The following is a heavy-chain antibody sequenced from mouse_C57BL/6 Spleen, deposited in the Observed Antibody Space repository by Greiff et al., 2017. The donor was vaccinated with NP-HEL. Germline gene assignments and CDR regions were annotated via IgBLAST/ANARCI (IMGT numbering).Heavy chain of an antibody. Sequence: QVQLKESGPGLVQPSQSLSITCTVSGFSLNSYGVHWVRQSPGKGLEWLGVVWRGGSTDYNAAFMSRLSITQDNSKSQVFFKMNSLQADDTAIYYCAKNWDYGSSYDYAMDYWGQGTSVTVSS. CDR2: VWRGGST. CDR3: AKNWDYGSSYDYAMDY. V-gene: IGHV2-5*01. J-gene: IGHJ4*01. CDR1: GFSLNSYG. D-gene: IGHD1-1*01.